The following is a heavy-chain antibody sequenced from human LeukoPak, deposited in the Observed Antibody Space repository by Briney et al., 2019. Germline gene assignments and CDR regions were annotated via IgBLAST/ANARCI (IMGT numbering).Heavy chain of an antibody. J-gene: IGHJ4*02. CDR3: ARDPHCSSTSCYVGPLDY. CDR1: GFTFSSYA. D-gene: IGHD2-2*01. Sequence: HGGSLRLSCAASGFTFSSYAMHWVRQAPGKGLGYVLAVCSNGGSTNYANSVKGRLTSSRDNSKNTLYLQMGSLTAEDMAVYYWARDPHCSSTSCYVGPLDYWGQGTLVTVSP. V-gene: IGHV3-64*01. CDR2: VCSNGGST.